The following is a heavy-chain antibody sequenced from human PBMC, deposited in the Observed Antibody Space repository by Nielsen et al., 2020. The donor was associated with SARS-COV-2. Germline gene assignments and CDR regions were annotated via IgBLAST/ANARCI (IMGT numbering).Heavy chain of an antibody. D-gene: IGHD4-17*01. CDR3: ASSDYGDFTSDY. CDR1: GFTFSSYS. J-gene: IGHJ4*02. CDR2: ISTSSRTI. Sequence: GESLKISCAASGFTFSSYSMNWVRQAPGKGLDWVSYISTSSRTIYYADSVKGRFTISRDNAKNSLYLQMNSLRAEDTAVYYCASSDYGDFTSDYWGQGTLVTVSS. V-gene: IGHV3-48*01.